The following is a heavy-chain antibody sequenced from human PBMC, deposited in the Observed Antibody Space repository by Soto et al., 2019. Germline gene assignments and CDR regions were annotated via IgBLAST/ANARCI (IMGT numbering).Heavy chain of an antibody. V-gene: IGHV1-3*01. Sequence: GASVKFSCKASGYTFTSYAMHWVRQAPGQRLEWMGWINAGNGNTKYSQKFQGRVTITRDTSASTAYMELSSLRSEDTAVYYCARDGPDTAMVYYYYGMDVWGQGTTVTVSS. CDR2: INAGNGNT. J-gene: IGHJ6*02. D-gene: IGHD5-18*01. CDR3: ARDGPDTAMVYYYYGMDV. CDR1: GYTFTSYA.